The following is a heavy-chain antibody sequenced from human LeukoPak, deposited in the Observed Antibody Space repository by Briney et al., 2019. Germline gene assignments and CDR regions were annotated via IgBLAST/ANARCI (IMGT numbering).Heavy chain of an antibody. CDR1: GFTFSSNG. CDR3: ARDGDYDSLSDAFDI. Sequence: GGSLRLSCAASGFTFSSNGMHWVRQAPGKGLEWVAFIRNDGFNKYYADSVKGRFTISRENSKNTLYLQMNSLRAEDTAVYYCARDGDYDSLSDAFDIWGQGTMVTVSS. D-gene: IGHD2-21*02. CDR2: IRNDGFNK. V-gene: IGHV3-30*02. J-gene: IGHJ3*02.